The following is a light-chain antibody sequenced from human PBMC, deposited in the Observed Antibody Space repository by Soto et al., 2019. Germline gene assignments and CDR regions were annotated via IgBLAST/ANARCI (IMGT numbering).Light chain of an antibody. CDR2: DVH. CDR3: CSYTSSSTHD. V-gene: IGLV2-14*03. J-gene: IGLJ1*01. CDR1: SSDVGGYNV. Sequence: QAALTKRASVSGSPGQSITISCTGTSSDVGGYNVVSWYQQHQGKVSKLMIFDVHRRTSGVSDRFSGSKSGNTASLTISGLQAEYEGDYYCCSYTSSSTHDFGSGTTLPVL.